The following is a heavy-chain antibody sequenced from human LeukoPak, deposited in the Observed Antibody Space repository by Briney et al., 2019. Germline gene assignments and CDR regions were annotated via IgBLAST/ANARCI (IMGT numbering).Heavy chain of an antibody. CDR1: GYTFTSYD. CDR2: MNPNSGNT. J-gene: IGHJ6*03. Sequence: ASVKASCKASGYTFTSYDINWVRQATGQGLEWMGWMNPNSGNTGYAQKFQGRVTITRNTSISTAYMELSSLRSEDTAVYYCARGREGYYYYYYMDVWGKGTTVTVSS. CDR3: ARGREGYYYYYYMDV. V-gene: IGHV1-8*03.